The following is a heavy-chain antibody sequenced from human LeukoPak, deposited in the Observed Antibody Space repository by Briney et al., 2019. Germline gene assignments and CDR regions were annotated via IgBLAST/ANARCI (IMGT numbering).Heavy chain of an antibody. CDR2: IYTSGST. CDR3: ASTNYDYYGMDV. Sequence: AXKGLEWIGRIYTSGSTNYNPSLKSRVTMSVDTSKNQFSLKLSSVTAADAAVYYCASTNYDYYGMDVWGHGTTVTVSS. J-gene: IGHJ6*02. V-gene: IGHV4-4*07.